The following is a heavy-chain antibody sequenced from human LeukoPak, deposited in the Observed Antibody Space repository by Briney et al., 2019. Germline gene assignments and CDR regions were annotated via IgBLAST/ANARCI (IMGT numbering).Heavy chain of an antibody. V-gene: IGHV3-23*01. CDR3: AQDRAYIQFYF. CDR2: ISGSDGST. D-gene: IGHD5-18*01. J-gene: IGHJ4*02. Sequence: GGSLRLSCAASGFTFSSYAMSWVRQAPGKGLEWVSGISGSDGSTYYADSVKGRFTISRDNSKNTLYLQMNSLRAEDTALYYCAQDRAYIQFYFWGQGTLVTVSS. CDR1: GFTFSSYA.